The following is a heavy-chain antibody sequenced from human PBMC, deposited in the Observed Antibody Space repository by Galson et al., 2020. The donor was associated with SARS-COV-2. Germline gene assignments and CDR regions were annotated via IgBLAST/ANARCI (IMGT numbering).Heavy chain of an antibody. CDR1: GFTFSSYA. V-gene: IGHV3-23*01. CDR2: ISGNGGTT. CDR3: AKRWSRCTNGVCRYYYFDY. D-gene: IGHD2-8*01. J-gene: IGHJ4*02. Sequence: GGSLRLYCAASGFTFSSYAVSWVRQAPGKGLEWVSTISGNGGTTYYADSVKGRFTISIDNSKNTLYLQMNSLRGEDTAVYYCAKRWSRCTNGVCRYYYFDYWGQGTLVTVSS.